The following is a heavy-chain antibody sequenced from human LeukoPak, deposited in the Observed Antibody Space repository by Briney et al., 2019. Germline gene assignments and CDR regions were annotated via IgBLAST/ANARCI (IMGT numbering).Heavy chain of an antibody. CDR3: ATRIAVAGD. J-gene: IGHJ4*02. D-gene: IGHD6-19*01. Sequence: GASVKVSCKASGYIFSGYYLHWVRQAPGQGLEWMGWFNPNSGGANYAQKFQGRVTMTRDMSINTAYMELSRLRSDDTAVYYCATRIAVAGDWGQGTLVTVSS. CDR1: GYIFSGYY. V-gene: IGHV1-2*02. CDR2: FNPNSGGA.